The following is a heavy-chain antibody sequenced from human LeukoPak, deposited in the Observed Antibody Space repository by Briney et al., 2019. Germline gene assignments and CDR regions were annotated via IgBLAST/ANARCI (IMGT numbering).Heavy chain of an antibody. J-gene: IGHJ4*02. CDR3: ARRMADGGTNH. CDR1: GYTFINDY. V-gene: IGHV1-46*01. D-gene: IGHD2-15*01. Sequence: ASVKVSCKASGYTFINDYTHWVRQAPGQGPEWMGRINPGGDSVNYAQKFQDRVTMTRDTSTDTVYLELSSLRSDDTAIYYCARRMADGGTNHWGQGTLVTVSS. CDR2: INPGGDSV.